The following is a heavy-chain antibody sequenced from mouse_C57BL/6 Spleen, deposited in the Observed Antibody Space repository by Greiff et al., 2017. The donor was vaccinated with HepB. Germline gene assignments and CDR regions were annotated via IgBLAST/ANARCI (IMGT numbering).Heavy chain of an antibody. V-gene: IGHV5-17*01. CDR2: ISSGSSTI. D-gene: IGHD1-1*01. Sequence: EVKLVESGGGLVKPGGSLKLSCAASGFTFSDYGMHWVRQAPEKGLEWVAYISSGSSTIYSADTVKGRFTISRDNAKNTLFLQMTSLRSEDTAMYYGARWYYGSSAYYAMDYWGQGTSVTVSS. CDR3: ARWYYGSSAYYAMDY. J-gene: IGHJ4*01. CDR1: GFTFSDYG.